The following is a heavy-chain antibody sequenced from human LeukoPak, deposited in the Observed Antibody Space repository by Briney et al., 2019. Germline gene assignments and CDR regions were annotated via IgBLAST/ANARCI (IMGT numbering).Heavy chain of an antibody. J-gene: IGHJ4*02. CDR3: AKDVPAAYFDY. V-gene: IGHV3-30*02. D-gene: IGHD2-2*01. Sequence: DSVNGRFTISRDNSKTTLYLQMNSLRAEDTAVYYCAKDVPAAYFDYWGQGTLVTVSS.